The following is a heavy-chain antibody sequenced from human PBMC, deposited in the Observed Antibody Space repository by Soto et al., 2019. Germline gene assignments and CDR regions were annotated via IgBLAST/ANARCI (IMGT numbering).Heavy chain of an antibody. CDR1: GFTVSSNY. CDR3: AVVATDTGWFDP. D-gene: IGHD5-12*01. J-gene: IGHJ5*02. Sequence: GGSLRLSCAASGFTVSSNYMSWVRQAPGKGLEWVSVIYSGGGTYYADSVKGRFTISRDNSKNTLYLQMNSLRAEDTAVYYCAVVATDTGWFDPWGQGTLVTVSS. CDR2: IYSGGGT. V-gene: IGHV3-53*01.